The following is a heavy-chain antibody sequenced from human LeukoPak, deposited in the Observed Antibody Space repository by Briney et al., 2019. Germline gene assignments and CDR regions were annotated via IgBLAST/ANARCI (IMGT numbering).Heavy chain of an antibody. CDR1: GFTFSSHW. CDR3: ARGSGIITGIDE. J-gene: IGHJ4*02. Sequence: PGGSLRLSCAASGFTFSSHWMHWVSQAPGKGLVCVSRIKDDGSHTNYADSVKGRFTIYRDNAKNTLSLQMNSLRAEDTAVYYCARGSGIITGIDEWGQGTLVTVSS. CDR2: IKDDGSHT. V-gene: IGHV3-74*01. D-gene: IGHD6-25*01.